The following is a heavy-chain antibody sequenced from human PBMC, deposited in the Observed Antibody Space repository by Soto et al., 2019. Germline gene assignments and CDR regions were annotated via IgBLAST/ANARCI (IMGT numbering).Heavy chain of an antibody. Sequence: GESLKISCKGSGFSFTTYWIAWVRQMPGKGLEWMGIIYPGDSDIRYSPSFQGQVSISADRSITTAYLQWSSLKASDTAIYYCERLSGSPSGMDVWGLGTTVTLSS. V-gene: IGHV5-51*01. CDR2: IYPGDSDI. J-gene: IGHJ6*02. D-gene: IGHD6-6*01. CDR3: ERLSGSPSGMDV. CDR1: GFSFTTYW.